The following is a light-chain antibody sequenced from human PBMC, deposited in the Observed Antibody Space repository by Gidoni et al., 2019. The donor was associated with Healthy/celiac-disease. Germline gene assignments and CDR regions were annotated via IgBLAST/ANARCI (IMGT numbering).Light chain of an antibody. J-gene: IGKJ4*01. V-gene: IGKV1-39*01. CDR3: QQSYSTPLT. Sequence: DIQITQTPSSLSASVGDRVTITCRASQSISSDLNWYQQKPGKAPNLLIYAASSLQSGVPSRFSGRGSGTDFTRTISSLKPEDFENYYCQQSYSTPLTLGGGTKVEIK. CDR1: QSISSD. CDR2: AAS.